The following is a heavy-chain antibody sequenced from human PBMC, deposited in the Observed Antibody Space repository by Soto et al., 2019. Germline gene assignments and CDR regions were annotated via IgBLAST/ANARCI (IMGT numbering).Heavy chain of an antibody. CDR1: EFIFSDYA. J-gene: IGHJ6*02. D-gene: IGHD3-3*01. CDR2: IGGDGYKP. Sequence: GGSLRLFCVASEFIFSDYAMSWVRQAPGKGPEWVSVIGGDGYKPEYADSVKGRFTVSRDNSKNMLYLQMDSLRVDDTAVYYCAKVSFILSRTYDPSDVSGPGPMGTLAS. CDR3: AKVSFILSRTYDPSDV. V-gene: IGHV3-23*01.